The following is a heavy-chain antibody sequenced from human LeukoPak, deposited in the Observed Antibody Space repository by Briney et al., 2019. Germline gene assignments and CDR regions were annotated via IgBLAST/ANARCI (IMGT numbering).Heavy chain of an antibody. CDR1: GFTFSDFY. CDR2: ITDSGDTV. D-gene: IGHD5-24*01. V-gene: IGHV3-11*01. CDR3: ARTPWLQLEFWFDT. J-gene: IGHJ5*02. Sequence: PGGSLRLSCAASGFTFSDFYMSWIRQAPGKGLEWVSYITDSGDTVSYADSVKGRFTISRDNAKNSLYLQMNSLRADDTAVYYCARTPWLQLEFWFDTRGQGIRVTVSS.